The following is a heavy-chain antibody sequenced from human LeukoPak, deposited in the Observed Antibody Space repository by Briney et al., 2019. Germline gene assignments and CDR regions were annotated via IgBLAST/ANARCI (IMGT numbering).Heavy chain of an antibody. Sequence: ASVKVSCKPSGYTLTSYGISWVRQAPGQGLEWMGWISASTGNTNYAQKLQGRVTMTTDTSTTTSYMELRSLRSDDTAVYYCARLIQGYKSDYWGQGTLVTVSA. CDR1: GYTLTSYG. D-gene: IGHD5-18*01. CDR3: ARLIQGYKSDY. V-gene: IGHV1-18*01. CDR2: ISASTGNT. J-gene: IGHJ4*02.